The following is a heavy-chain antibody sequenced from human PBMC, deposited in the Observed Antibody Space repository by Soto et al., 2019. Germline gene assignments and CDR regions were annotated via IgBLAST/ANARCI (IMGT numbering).Heavy chain of an antibody. D-gene: IGHD1-26*01. V-gene: IGHV4-31*03. Sequence: QVQLQESGPGLVKPSQTLSLTCSVSGGSFSSDSFILSWVRQFPGKGLEWIGYINYSGTTYYNPSLRSRITMSVDTSKNQFSLNLSSVTAADTAVYYCARDHKWDGMDVWGQGTTVTVSS. CDR1: GGSFSSDSFI. J-gene: IGHJ6*02. CDR3: ARDHKWDGMDV. CDR2: INYSGTT.